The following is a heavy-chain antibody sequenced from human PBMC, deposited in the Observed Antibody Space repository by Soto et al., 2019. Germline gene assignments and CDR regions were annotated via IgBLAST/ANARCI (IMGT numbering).Heavy chain of an antibody. J-gene: IGHJ5*02. V-gene: IGHV4-30-2*01. CDR2: IYHSGST. CDR3: ALWTYTYSVP. Sequence: QLQLQESGSGLVKPSQTLSLTCDVSGDSITSGGYSWSWIRQAPGKGLEWIGYIYHSGSTYYNPSLRSRVTFSVDRSKNQLSLRLRSVTAADTAVYFCALWTYTYSVPWGQGTLVTVSS. D-gene: IGHD2-15*01. CDR1: GDSITSGGYS.